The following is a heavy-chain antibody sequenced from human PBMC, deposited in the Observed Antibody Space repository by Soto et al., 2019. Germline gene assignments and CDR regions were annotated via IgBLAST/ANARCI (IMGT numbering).Heavy chain of an antibody. CDR1: GFTFSSYA. J-gene: IGHJ1*01. D-gene: IGHD3-22*01. Sequence: PGGSLRLSCAASGFTFSSYAMSWVRQAPGKGLEWVSAISGSGGSTYYADSVKGRFTISRDNSKNTLYLQMNSLRAEDTAVYYCAKDFGGPNYYDMPVAEYFQHWGQGTLVTVSS. CDR3: AKDFGGPNYYDMPVAEYFQH. CDR2: ISGSGGST. V-gene: IGHV3-23*01.